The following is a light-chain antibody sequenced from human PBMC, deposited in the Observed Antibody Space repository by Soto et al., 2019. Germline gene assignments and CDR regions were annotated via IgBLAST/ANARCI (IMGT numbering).Light chain of an antibody. CDR3: QQSYSTPLT. V-gene: IGKV1-39*01. J-gene: IGKJ4*01. CDR1: QSIGGF. CDR2: AAS. Sequence: DIQMTQSPSSLSVSVGDRVTITCRASQSIGGFLNWYQQKLGKAPKLLIYAASSLQSGVPSRFSGIGSGTDFTLTISSLQPEDFATYYCQQSYSTPLTFGGGTKVDIK.